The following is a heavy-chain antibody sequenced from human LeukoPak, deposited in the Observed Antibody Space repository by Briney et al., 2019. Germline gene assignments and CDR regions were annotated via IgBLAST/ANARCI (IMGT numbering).Heavy chain of an antibody. CDR2: IYYSGST. J-gene: IGHJ4*02. D-gene: IGHD6-19*01. V-gene: IGHV4-39*02. Sequence: PSETLSLTCTVSGGSISSGTYYWGWIRQPPGKGLEWIGSIYYSGSTYYNPSLKSRVTISVDTSKNQFSLQLNSVTPEDTAVYYCARDSSGWYVEVGYYFDYWGQGTLVTVSS. CDR3: ARDSSGWYVEVGYYFDY. CDR1: GGSISSGTYY.